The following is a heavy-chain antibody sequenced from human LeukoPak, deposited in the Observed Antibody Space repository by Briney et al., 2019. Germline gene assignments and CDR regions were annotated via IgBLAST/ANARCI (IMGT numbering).Heavy chain of an antibody. Sequence: ASVKVSCKVSGYTLTELSMHWVRQAPGKGLEWMGGFDPEDGETIYAQKFQGRVTMTEDTSTDTAYMELSSLRSEDTAVYYCATRGYSYGWFLDFDYWGQGTLVTVSS. D-gene: IGHD5-18*01. CDR2: FDPEDGET. V-gene: IGHV1-24*01. CDR3: ATRGYSYGWFLDFDY. CDR1: GYTLTELS. J-gene: IGHJ4*02.